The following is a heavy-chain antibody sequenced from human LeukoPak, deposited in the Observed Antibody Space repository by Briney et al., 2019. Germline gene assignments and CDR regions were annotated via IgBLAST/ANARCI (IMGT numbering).Heavy chain of an antibody. D-gene: IGHD3-9*01. J-gene: IGHJ6*02. CDR3: ARQLNEYYDILTGYRVYYYYGMDV. V-gene: IGHV7-4-1*02. CDR1: GYTFTSYG. Sequence: ASVKVSCKASGYTFTSYGISWVRQAPGQGLEWMGWINTNTGNPTYAQGFTGRFVFSLDTSVSTAYLQISSLKAEDTAVYYCARQLNEYYDILTGYRVYYYYGMDVWGQGTTVTVSS. CDR2: INTNTGNP.